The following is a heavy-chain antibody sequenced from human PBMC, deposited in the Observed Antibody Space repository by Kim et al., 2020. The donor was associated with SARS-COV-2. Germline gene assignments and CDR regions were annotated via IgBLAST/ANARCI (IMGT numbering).Heavy chain of an antibody. Sequence: GGSLRLSCTTSGFTFTGYAMSRVRQAPGKGLEWVSSIDGSDGTTYYVDSVKGRFTISRDNSKNTLYLQMSNLRADDTAVYYCMKGGWGWIWDHWGQGTLVTVSS. J-gene: IGHJ4*02. CDR1: GFTFTGYA. CDR2: IDGSDGTT. CDR3: MKGGWGWIWDH. D-gene: IGHD2-2*03. V-gene: IGHV3-23*01.